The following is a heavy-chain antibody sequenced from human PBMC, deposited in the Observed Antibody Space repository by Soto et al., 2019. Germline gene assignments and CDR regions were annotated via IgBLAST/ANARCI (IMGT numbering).Heavy chain of an antibody. CDR3: AKDGASSSWYSDY. D-gene: IGHD6-13*01. J-gene: IGHJ4*02. CDR1: GFTFSSYG. Sequence: QVQLVESGGGVVQPGRSLRLSCAASGFTFSSYGMHWVRQAPGKGLEWGAVISYDGSNKYYADCVKGRFTISRDNYKNPLYLQRNSLRAEDTAVYYCAKDGASSSWYSDYWGQGTLVTVSS. V-gene: IGHV3-30*18. CDR2: ISYDGSNK.